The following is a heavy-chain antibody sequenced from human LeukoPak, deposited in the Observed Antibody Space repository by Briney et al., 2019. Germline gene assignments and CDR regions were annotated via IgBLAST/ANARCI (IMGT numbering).Heavy chain of an antibody. CDR3: AKERTKGLPSLDY. J-gene: IGHJ4*02. Sequence: PGGSLRLSCAASGFTVSSNYMSWGRQAPGKGLEWVAVISYDGNKKYYADSVEGRCTISRDNSKNRLYLQMNSLRAEDTAVYYCAKERTKGLPSLDYWGQGTLVTVSS. D-gene: IGHD5-12*01. CDR1: GFTVSSNY. V-gene: IGHV3-30*18. CDR2: ISYDGNKK.